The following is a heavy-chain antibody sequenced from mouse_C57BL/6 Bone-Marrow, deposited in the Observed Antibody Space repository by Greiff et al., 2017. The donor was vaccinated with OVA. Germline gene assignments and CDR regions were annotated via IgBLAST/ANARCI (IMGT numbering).Heavy chain of an antibody. V-gene: IGHV5-16*01. Sequence: VKLVESEGGLVQPGSSMKLSCTASGFTFSDYYMAWVRQVPEKGLEWVANINYDGSSTYYLDSLKSRFIISRDNAKNILYLQMSSLKSEDTATYYCARVYYDYDGYAMDYWGQGTSVTVSS. CDR2: INYDGSST. D-gene: IGHD2-4*01. CDR3: ARVYYDYDGYAMDY. CDR1: GFTFSDYY. J-gene: IGHJ4*01.